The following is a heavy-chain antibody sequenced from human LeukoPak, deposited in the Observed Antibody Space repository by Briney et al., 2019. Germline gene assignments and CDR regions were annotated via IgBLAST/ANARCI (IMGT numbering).Heavy chain of an antibody. D-gene: IGHD1-14*01. CDR1: SGSFSGYY. V-gene: IGHV4-34*01. Sequence: SETLSLTCAVYSGSFSGYYWSWIRQPPGKGLEWIGEINHSGSTNYNPSLNSRVTISVDTSKNQFSLKLNSVTAADTAVYYCARGRRYWGQGTLVTVSS. CDR3: ARGRRY. J-gene: IGHJ4*02. CDR2: INHSGST.